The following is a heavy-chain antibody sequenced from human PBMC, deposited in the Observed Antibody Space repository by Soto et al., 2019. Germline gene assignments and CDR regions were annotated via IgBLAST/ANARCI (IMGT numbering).Heavy chain of an antibody. Sequence: EVQQVESGGGLVKPGGSLRLSCGASGCTFSDYSMSYLRQPPGQRLEWVSSTSSSSSAIYYADSVNGRFTISRDNAKTSLYLQMIRLRAEDTAVYSCARADYCESSAYYFSGWFVPWRQGSLVTVSS. D-gene: IGHD3-22*01. J-gene: IGHJ5*02. CDR1: GCTFSDYS. V-gene: IGHV3-21*01. CDR3: ARADYCESSAYYFSGWFVP. CDR2: TSSSSSAI.